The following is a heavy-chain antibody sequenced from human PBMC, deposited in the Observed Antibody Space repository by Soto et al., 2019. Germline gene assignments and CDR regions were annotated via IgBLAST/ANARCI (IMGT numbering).Heavy chain of an antibody. J-gene: IGHJ4*02. CDR1: GYTFTSYA. CDR3: ARDSPPVDY. Sequence: QVQLVQSGAEVKKPGASVKVSCKASGYTFTSYAISWVRQAPGQGLEWMGWTSAYNGNTKYAQKFQGRVTMTTDTSKSPGYMELRSLRSDDTAVYYCARDSPPVDYWGQGTLVTVSS. V-gene: IGHV1-18*01. CDR2: TSAYNGNT.